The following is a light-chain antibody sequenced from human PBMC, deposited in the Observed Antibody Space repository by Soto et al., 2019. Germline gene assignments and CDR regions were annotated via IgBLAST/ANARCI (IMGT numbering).Light chain of an antibody. V-gene: IGKV1-39*01. J-gene: IGKJ2*01. Sequence: DIQMTQSPSSLSASVGDRVTITCRASQSISNFLNWYQQKPGKAPELQIYAASSLHSGVPSRLSVSGSGTNFTLHISSLQPEDFATYSCQHSYTPPYTFGQGTKLEIK. CDR3: QHSYTPPYT. CDR1: QSISNF. CDR2: AAS.